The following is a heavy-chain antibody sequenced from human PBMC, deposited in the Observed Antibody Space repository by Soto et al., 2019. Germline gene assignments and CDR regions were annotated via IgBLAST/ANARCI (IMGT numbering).Heavy chain of an antibody. J-gene: IGHJ4*02. CDR1: GGSISSSSYY. D-gene: IGHD3-10*01. CDR3: ARHLYYYGSGYFDY. V-gene: IGHV4-39*01. Sequence: SETLSLTCTVSGGSISSSSYYWGWIRQPPGKGLEWIGSIYYSGSTYYNPSLKSRVTISVGTSKNQFSLKLSSVTAADTAVYYCARHLYYYGSGYFDYWGQGTLVTVSS. CDR2: IYYSGST.